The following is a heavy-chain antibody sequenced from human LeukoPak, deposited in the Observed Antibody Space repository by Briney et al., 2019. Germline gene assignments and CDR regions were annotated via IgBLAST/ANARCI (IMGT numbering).Heavy chain of an antibody. CDR1: GYSISSGYY. CDR2: IYHSGST. CDR3: ARDPYIVVVPAAILDYMDV. V-gene: IGHV4-38-2*02. D-gene: IGHD2-2*02. J-gene: IGHJ6*03. Sequence: PSETLSLTCTVSGYSISSGYYWCWIRQPPGKGLEWVGSIYHSGSTYYNPSLKSRVTISVDTSKNQFSLKLSSVTAADTAVYYCARDPYIVVVPAAILDYMDVWGKGTTVTVSS.